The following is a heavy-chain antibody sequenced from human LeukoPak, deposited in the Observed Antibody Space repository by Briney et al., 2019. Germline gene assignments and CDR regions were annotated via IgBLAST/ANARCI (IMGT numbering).Heavy chain of an antibody. V-gene: IGHV3-21*01. D-gene: IGHD6-6*01. J-gene: IGHJ4*02. CDR1: GFTFSSYE. Sequence: GGSLRLSCAASGFTFSSYEMNWVRQAPGKGLEWVSSISSSSSYIYYADSVKGRFTISRDNAKNSLYLQMNSLRAEDTAVYYCARDPSSSGEFDYWGQGTLVTVSS. CDR2: ISSSSSYI. CDR3: ARDPSSSGEFDY.